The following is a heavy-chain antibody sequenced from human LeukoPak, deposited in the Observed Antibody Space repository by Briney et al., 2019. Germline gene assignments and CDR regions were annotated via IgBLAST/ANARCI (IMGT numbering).Heavy chain of an antibody. CDR3: ARDLPYPRTVVPAAKIDY. CDR2: INHSGST. Sequence: SETLSLTCAVYGGSFSGYYWSWIRQPPGKGLEWIGEINHSGSTNYNPSLKSRVTISVDTSKNQFSLKLSSVTAADTAVYYCARDLPYPRTVVPAAKIDYWGQGTLVTVSS. J-gene: IGHJ4*02. V-gene: IGHV4-34*01. D-gene: IGHD2-2*01. CDR1: GGSFSGYY.